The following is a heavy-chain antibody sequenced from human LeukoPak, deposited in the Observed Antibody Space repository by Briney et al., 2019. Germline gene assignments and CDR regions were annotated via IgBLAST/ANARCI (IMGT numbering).Heavy chain of an antibody. J-gene: IGHJ3*02. CDR3: ASRSVRGEFDASDI. D-gene: IGHD3-16*01. CDR1: GFTFSDYY. CDR2: ISSSGGTI. V-gene: IGHV3-11*01. Sequence: GGSLRLSCAASGFTFSDYYMSWIRQAPGKGLEWVSYISSSGGTIYYTDSVKGRFTLSRDSAKNSVYLQMNSLRAEDTAVYYCASRSVRGEFDASDIWGQGTIVTVSS.